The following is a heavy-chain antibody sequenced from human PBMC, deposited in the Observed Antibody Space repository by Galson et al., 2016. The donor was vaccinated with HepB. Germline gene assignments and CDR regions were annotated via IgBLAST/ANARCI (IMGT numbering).Heavy chain of an antibody. V-gene: IGHV1-2*02. D-gene: IGHD2-21*02. CDR1: GYTFTSYF. CDR3: ARGEVVVTGILAVRYFDY. J-gene: IGHJ4*02. CDR2: INPYNSDT. Sequence: SVKVSCKASGYTFTSYFLHRVRQAPGQGLEWMGWINPYNSDTNYAQKSQGRVTMTRDTSISTAYMDLNRLRSDDSAVYYCARGEVVVTGILAVRYFDYWGQGTLVTVSS.